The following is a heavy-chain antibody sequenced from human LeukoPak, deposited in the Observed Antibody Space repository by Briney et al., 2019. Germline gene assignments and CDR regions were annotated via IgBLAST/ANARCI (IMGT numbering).Heavy chain of an antibody. CDR3: ASGGYNYSPFNY. J-gene: IGHJ4*02. D-gene: IGHD5-24*01. CDR2: IIPIFGTA. V-gene: IGHV1-69*13. Sequence: SVKVSCKASGGTFSSYAISWVRQAPGQGLEWMGGIIPIFGTANYAQKFQGRVTITADESTSTAYMGLSSLRSEDTAVYYCASGGYNYSPFNYWGQGTLVTVSS. CDR1: GGTFSSYA.